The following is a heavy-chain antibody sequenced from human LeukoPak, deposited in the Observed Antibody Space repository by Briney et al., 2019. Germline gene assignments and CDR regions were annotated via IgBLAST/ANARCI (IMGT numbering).Heavy chain of an antibody. J-gene: IGHJ4*02. CDR2: INAGNGNT. D-gene: IGHD3-9*01. Sequence: ASVKVSCKASGGTFSSYAISWVRQAPGQGLEWMGWINAGNGNTKYSQKFQGRVTITRDTSASTAYMELSSLRSEDTAVYYCARGRNYDILPGFDYWGQGTLVTVSS. CDR3: ARGRNYDILPGFDY. V-gene: IGHV1-3*01. CDR1: GGTFSSYA.